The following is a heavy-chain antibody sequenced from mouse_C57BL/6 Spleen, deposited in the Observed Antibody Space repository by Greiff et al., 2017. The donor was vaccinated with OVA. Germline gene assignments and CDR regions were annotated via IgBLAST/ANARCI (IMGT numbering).Heavy chain of an antibody. CDR2: IDPNSGGT. V-gene: IGHV1-72*01. J-gene: IGHJ4*01. Sequence: VQLQQPGAELVKPGASVKLSCKASGYTFTSYWMYWVKQRPGRGLEWIGRIDPNSGGTKYNEKFKSKATLTVDKPSSTAYMQLSSLTSEDSAVYYCAKGYYGYDEGAYAMDYWGQGTSVTVSS. CDR1: GYTFTSYW. CDR3: AKGYYGYDEGAYAMDY. D-gene: IGHD2-2*01.